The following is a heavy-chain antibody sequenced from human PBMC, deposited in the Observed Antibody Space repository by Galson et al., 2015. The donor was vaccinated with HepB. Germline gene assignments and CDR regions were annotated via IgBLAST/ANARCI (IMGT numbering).Heavy chain of an antibody. J-gene: IGHJ4*02. Sequence: SVKVSCKASGYTFTFYGMHWMRQAPGQRLEWMGWINAANGNTKYSQEFQDRITFTRDTSASTAYMELSSLRSEDTAVCYCARGGKTATEWSVDYWGQGTLVTVSS. V-gene: IGHV1-3*01. CDR3: ARGGKTATEWSVDY. D-gene: IGHD1-1*01. CDR1: GYTFTFYG. CDR2: INAANGNT.